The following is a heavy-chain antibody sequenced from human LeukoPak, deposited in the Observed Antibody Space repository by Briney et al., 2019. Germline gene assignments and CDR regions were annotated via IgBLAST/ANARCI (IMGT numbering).Heavy chain of an antibody. CDR3: ARAHLSSSSTDYMEV. CDR2: LRYDGSNK. D-gene: IGHD6-6*01. Sequence: GGSLRLSCAASGFTFSSYGMHWVRQAPGKGLEWVAFLRYDGSNKYYADSVKGRFTISRDSSKNTLYLQMNSLRAEDTAVYYCARAHLSSSSTDYMEVWGKGTTVTVSS. J-gene: IGHJ6*03. CDR1: GFTFSSYG. V-gene: IGHV3-30*02.